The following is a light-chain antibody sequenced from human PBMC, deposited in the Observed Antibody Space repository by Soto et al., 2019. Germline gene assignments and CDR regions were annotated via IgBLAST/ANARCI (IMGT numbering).Light chain of an antibody. CDR1: QSVSSN. CDR3: HQYNNWPLWT. CDR2: GAS. J-gene: IGKJ1*01. Sequence: EIVRTQSPATLSVSPGERATLSCRASQSVSSNLAWYQQKRGQGPRLLIYGASTRASGIPARFSGSGSGTEFTLTISSLQSEDFAVYYCHQYNNWPLWTFGQGTKVEIK. V-gene: IGKV3-15*01.